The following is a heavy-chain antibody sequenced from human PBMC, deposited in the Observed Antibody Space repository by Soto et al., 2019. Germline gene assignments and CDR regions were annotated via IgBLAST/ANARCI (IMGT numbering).Heavy chain of an antibody. CDR3: AKDTQLWLSSPDY. J-gene: IGHJ4*02. CDR1: GFTCSSYA. V-gene: IGHV3-23*01. D-gene: IGHD5-18*01. Sequence: GGSQRISCAASGFTCSSYAMSWVRQAPGKGLEWVSAISGSGASTYYADSVKGRFTISRDNSKNTLYLQMNSLRAEDTAVYYCAKDTQLWLSSPDYWGQGTLFT. CDR2: ISGSGAST.